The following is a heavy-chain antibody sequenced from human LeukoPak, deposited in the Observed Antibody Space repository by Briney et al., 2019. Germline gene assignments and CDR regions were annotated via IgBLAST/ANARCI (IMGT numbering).Heavy chain of an antibody. CDR3: ARHGSANLDY. J-gene: IGHJ4*02. CDR1: GGSFSGYS. V-gene: IGHV4-34*01. D-gene: IGHD4/OR15-4a*01. Sequence: SETLSLTCAVYGGSFSGYSWSWIRQPPGKGLEWIGEINYSGSTKYNLSLKSRVTISVDTSKHQFSLKLNSVTAADTAVYYCARHGSANLDYWGQGTLVTVSS. CDR2: INYSGST.